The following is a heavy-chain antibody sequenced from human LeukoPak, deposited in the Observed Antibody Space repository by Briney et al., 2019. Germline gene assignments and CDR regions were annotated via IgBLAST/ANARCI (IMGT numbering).Heavy chain of an antibody. CDR1: GGSFSGYY. D-gene: IGHD5-18*01. CDR3: ARGPGSQGGLDTAMALDY. CDR2: INHSGST. Sequence: ASETLSLTCAVYGGSFSGYYWSWIRQPPGKGLGWIGEINHSGSTNYNPSLKSRVTISVDTSKNQFSLKLSSVTAADTAVYYCARGPGSQGGLDTAMALDYWGQGTLVTVSS. V-gene: IGHV4-34*01. J-gene: IGHJ4*02.